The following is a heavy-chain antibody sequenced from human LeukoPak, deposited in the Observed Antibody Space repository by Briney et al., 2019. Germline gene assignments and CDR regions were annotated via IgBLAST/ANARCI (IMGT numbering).Heavy chain of an antibody. D-gene: IGHD1-26*01. CDR3: AKVSSGSRYYYYYGMDV. V-gene: IGHV3-30*02. CDR2: IRYDGSNK. CDR1: GFTFSSYG. Sequence: PGGSLRLSCAASGFTFSSYGMHWVRQAPGKGLEWLAFIRYDGSNKYYADSVKGRFTISRDNSKNTLYLQMNSLRAEDTAVYYCAKVSSGSRYYYYYGMDVWGQGTTVTVSS. J-gene: IGHJ6*02.